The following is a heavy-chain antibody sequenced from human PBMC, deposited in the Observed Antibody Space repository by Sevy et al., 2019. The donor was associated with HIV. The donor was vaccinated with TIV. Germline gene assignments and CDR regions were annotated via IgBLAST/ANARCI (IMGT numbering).Heavy chain of an antibody. CDR1: GFTFDDYA. V-gene: IGHV3-9*01. CDR2: ISWNSGSI. J-gene: IGHJ6*02. CDR3: AKDGYYGSGSYYNAYYGMDV. D-gene: IGHD3-10*01. Sequence: GGSLRLSFAASGFTFDDYAMRWVRQAPGKGLEWVSGISWNSGSIGYADSVKGRFTISRDNAKNSLYLQMNSLRAEDTALYYCAKDGYYGSGSYYNAYYGMDVWGQGTTVTVSS.